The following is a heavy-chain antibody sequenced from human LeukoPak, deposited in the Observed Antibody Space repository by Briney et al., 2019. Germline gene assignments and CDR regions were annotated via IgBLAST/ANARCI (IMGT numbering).Heavy chain of an antibody. CDR3: AKDAHYGDYAIDS. CDR2: MSSDGSNK. D-gene: IGHD4-17*01. J-gene: IGHJ4*02. V-gene: IGHV3-30*18. Sequence: GGSLRLSCLASGFTFDTYAMHWVRQAPGKGLEWVAVMSSDGSNKLYGDSVKGRFTISRDNSKNTLFLQMGSLIYEDTAVYYCAKDAHYGDYAIDSWGQGALVIVSS. CDR1: GFTFDTYA.